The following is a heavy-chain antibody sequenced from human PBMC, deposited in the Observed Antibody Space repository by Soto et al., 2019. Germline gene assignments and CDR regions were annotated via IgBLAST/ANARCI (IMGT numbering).Heavy chain of an antibody. CDR2: INHRGSA. Sequence: SETLSLTCAVSGASVSSTYWWSWVRQPPGKGPEWIGEINHRGSANYNPSLKSRVTISVDISKSQFSLRLTSVTAADTVVYYCARYNAASGTYYFDFWGQGALVTVSS. J-gene: IGHJ4*02. D-gene: IGHD6-13*01. CDR3: ARYNAASGTYYFDF. V-gene: IGHV4-4*02. CDR1: GASVSSTYW.